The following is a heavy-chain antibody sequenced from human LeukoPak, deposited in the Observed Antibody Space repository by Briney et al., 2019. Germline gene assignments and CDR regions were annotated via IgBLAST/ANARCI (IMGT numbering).Heavy chain of an antibody. J-gene: IGHJ4*02. CDR3: AKVPSQRRPEYY. Sequence: GGSLRLSCAASGFTFSSYGMHWVRQAPGKGLEWVAVISYDGSNKYYADSVKGRFTISRDNSKNTLYLQMNSLRAEDTAVYYCAKVPSQRRPEYYWGQGTLVTVSS. CDR1: GFTFSSYG. CDR2: ISYDGSNK. V-gene: IGHV3-30*18. D-gene: IGHD6-6*01.